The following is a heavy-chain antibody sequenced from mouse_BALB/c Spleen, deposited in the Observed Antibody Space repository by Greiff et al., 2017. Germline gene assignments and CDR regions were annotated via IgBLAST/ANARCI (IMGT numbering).Heavy chain of an antibody. V-gene: IGHV1-54*03. CDR2: INPGSGGT. J-gene: IGHJ4*01. D-gene: IGHD4-1*02. CDR1: GYAFTNYL. CDR3: ARGQLGRGMDY. Sequence: VQLQQSGAELVRPGTSVKVSCKASGYAFTNYLIEWVKQRPGQGLEWIGVINPGSGGTNYNEKFKGKATLTADKSSSTAYMQLSSLTSDDSAVYFCARGQLGRGMDYWGQGTSVTVSS.